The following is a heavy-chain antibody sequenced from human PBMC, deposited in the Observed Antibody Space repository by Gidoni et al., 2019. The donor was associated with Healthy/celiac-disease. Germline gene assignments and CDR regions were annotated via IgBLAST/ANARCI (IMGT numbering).Heavy chain of an antibody. CDR1: RFTFDDYA. CDR2: ISWNSGSI. V-gene: IGHV3-9*01. CDR3: AKDAVVLTDIDGTNYFDY. Sequence: EVQLVESVGGLVQPVRSLTLSCAASRFTFDDYALHWVRQAPGKGLEWVSGISWNSGSIGYADSVKGRFTISRDNAKNSLYLQMNSLRAEDTALYYCAKDAVVLTDIDGTNYFDYWGQGTLVTVSS. J-gene: IGHJ4*02. D-gene: IGHD2-2*01.